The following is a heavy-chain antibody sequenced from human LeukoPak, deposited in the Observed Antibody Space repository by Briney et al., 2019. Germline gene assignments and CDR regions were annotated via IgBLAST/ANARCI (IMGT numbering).Heavy chain of an antibody. D-gene: IGHD6-13*01. CDR2: ISGSGGST. CDR1: GFTVSRNY. Sequence: GGSLRLSCAASGFTVSRNYMSWVRQAPGKGLEWVSAISGSGGSTYCADSVKGRFTISRDNSKNTLYLQMNSLRAEDTAVYYCGRGGASSKWFEPWGQGTLVTVST. V-gene: IGHV3-23*01. J-gene: IGHJ5*02. CDR3: GRGGASSKWFEP.